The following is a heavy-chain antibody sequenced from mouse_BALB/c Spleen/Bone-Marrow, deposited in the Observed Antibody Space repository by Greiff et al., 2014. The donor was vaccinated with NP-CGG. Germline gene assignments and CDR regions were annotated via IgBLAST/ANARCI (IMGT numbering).Heavy chain of an antibody. CDR1: GFNIKDTY. V-gene: IGHV14-3*02. J-gene: IGHJ3*01. CDR2: IDPANGNT. D-gene: IGHD1-1*01. Sequence: DVKLVESGAELVKPGASVKLSCIASGFNIKDTYMHWVKQRPEQGLEWIGRIDPANGNTKYDPKFQGKATITADTSSNTAYLQLSSLTSEDTAVYYCASYYYGRAWFAYWGQGTLVTVSA. CDR3: ASYYYGRAWFAY.